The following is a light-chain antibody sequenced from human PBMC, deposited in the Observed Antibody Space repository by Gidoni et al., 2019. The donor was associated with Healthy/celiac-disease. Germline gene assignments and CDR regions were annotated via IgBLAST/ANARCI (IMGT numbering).Light chain of an antibody. Sequence: DIVLTQSPATLSLSPGERATLSCRASQSVSSYLAWYQQKPGQAPRLLIYDASNRATGIPARFSGSGSGTDFTLTSSSLEPEDFAVYYCQQRSNWWTFGQGTKVEIK. CDR1: QSVSSY. J-gene: IGKJ1*01. CDR2: DAS. V-gene: IGKV3-11*01. CDR3: QQRSNWWT.